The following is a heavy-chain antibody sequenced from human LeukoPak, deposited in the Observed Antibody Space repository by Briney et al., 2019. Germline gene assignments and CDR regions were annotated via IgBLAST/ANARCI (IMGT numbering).Heavy chain of an antibody. V-gene: IGHV4-59*08. J-gene: IGHJ4*02. CDR2: IHYSGSI. CDR3: ARRATSGPPYYLDY. D-gene: IGHD1-26*01. CDR1: GGSISSYY. Sequence: SETLSLTCTVSGGSISSYYWSWIRQPPGKGLEWLGYIHYSGSINYNPSLKSRVTMSVDTSKNHFSLRLSSVTAADTAIYYCARRATSGPPYYLDYWGQGILVTVSS.